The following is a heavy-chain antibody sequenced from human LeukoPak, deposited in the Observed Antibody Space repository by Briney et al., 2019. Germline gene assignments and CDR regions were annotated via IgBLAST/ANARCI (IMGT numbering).Heavy chain of an antibody. CDR3: AKGPHGWFPYLDY. CDR2: ISSSGGGT. CDR1: GFTFSSYA. V-gene: IGHV3-23*01. D-gene: IGHD3-10*01. Sequence: GGSLRLSCAASGFTFSSYAMSWVRQAPGKGLEWVSVISSSGGGTYYTDSVKGRFTISRDNSKNTLYLQMDSLRAEDTTVYYCAKGPHGWFPYLDYCGQGTLVTVSS. J-gene: IGHJ4*02.